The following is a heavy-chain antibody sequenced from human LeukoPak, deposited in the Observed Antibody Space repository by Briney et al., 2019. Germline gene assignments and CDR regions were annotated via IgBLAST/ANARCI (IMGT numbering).Heavy chain of an antibody. J-gene: IGHJ4*02. Sequence: GASVKVSCKTSGYTFTNYGINWVRQAPGQGLEWMGWISAYNGNTNYAQNLQGRVTMTTDTSTSTAYMELRSLRSDDTAVFYCAGSVYGDYVSGFDYWGQGTLVTVSS. V-gene: IGHV1-18*01. CDR2: ISAYNGNT. CDR3: AGSVYGDYVSGFDY. D-gene: IGHD4-17*01. CDR1: GYTFTNYG.